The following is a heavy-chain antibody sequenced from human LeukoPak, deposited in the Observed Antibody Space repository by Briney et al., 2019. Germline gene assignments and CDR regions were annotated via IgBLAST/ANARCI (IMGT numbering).Heavy chain of an antibody. CDR1: GYTFTGYY. J-gene: IGHJ4*02. CDR2: INPNSGGT. CDR3: ARGPPIEIAAATAAGIDY. Sequence: ASVKVSCTASGYTFTGYYMHWVRQAPGQGLEWMGWINPNSGGTNYAQKFQGWVTMTRDTSISTAYMELSRLRSDDTAVYYCARGPPIEIAAATAAGIDYWGQGTLVTVSS. V-gene: IGHV1-2*04. D-gene: IGHD6-13*01.